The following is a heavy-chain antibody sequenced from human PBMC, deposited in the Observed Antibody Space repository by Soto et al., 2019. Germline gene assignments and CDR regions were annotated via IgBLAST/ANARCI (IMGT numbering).Heavy chain of an antibody. CDR1: GGTFSSYA. CDR2: IIPIFGTA. Sequence: SVKVSCKASGGTFSSYAISWVRQAPGQGLEWMGGIIPIFGTANYAQKFQGRVTITADESTSTAYMELSSLRSEDTAVYYCARVGHDYYYGMDVWGQGTTVTVSS. D-gene: IGHD3-16*01. J-gene: IGHJ6*02. V-gene: IGHV1-69*13. CDR3: ARVGHDYYYGMDV.